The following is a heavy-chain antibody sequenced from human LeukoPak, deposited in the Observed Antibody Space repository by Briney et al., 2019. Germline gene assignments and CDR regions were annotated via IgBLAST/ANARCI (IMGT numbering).Heavy chain of an antibody. Sequence: PGGSLRLSCAASGFTFSSYAMSWVRQAPGKGLEWVSAISGSGGSTYYADSVKGRFTISRDNSKNTLYLQMNSLRGEDTAVYYCSKSYQILFGHNWFDPWGQGTLVTVSS. CDR3: SKSYQILFGHNWFDP. V-gene: IGHV3-23*01. CDR2: ISGSGGST. CDR1: GFTFSSYA. J-gene: IGHJ5*02. D-gene: IGHD3-10*01.